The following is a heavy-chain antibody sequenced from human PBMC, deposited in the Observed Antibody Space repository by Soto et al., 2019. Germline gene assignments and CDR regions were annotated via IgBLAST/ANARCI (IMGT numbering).Heavy chain of an antibody. V-gene: IGHV1-69*13. CDR1: GGTFSSYA. D-gene: IGHD4-17*01. CDR3: ARDRSTVTPDTNYYYYGMDV. CDR2: IIPIFGTA. Sequence: WASVKVSCKASGGTFSSYAISWVRQAPGQGLERMGGIIPIFGTANYAQKFQGRVTITADESTSTAYMELSSLRSEDTAVYYCARDRSTVTPDTNYYYYGMDVWGQGTTVTVSS. J-gene: IGHJ6*02.